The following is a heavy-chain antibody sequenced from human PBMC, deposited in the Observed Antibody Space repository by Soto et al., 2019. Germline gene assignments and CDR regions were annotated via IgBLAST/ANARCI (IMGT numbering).Heavy chain of an antibody. Sequence: GGSLRLSCAASGFTFSSYWMHWARQAPGKGLVWVSHVNTDGTRTIYADSVKGRFTISRDNAKNTLYLQMDSLRAEDTAVYYCATDRGYSADYWGQGTLVTVSS. D-gene: IGHD6-13*01. CDR3: ATDRGYSADY. V-gene: IGHV3-74*01. J-gene: IGHJ4*02. CDR1: GFTFSSYW. CDR2: VNTDGTRT.